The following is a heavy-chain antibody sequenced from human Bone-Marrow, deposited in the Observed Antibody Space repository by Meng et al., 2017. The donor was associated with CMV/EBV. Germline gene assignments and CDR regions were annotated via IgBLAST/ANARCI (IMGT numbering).Heavy chain of an antibody. J-gene: IGHJ4*02. D-gene: IGHD5/OR15-5a*01. V-gene: IGHV2-5*01. CDR2: IYWNDDK. CDR3: ARYRVYDLFFEY. Sequence: SGPTLVKPTQTLTLTCTFSGFSFSTDGVGVGWIRQPPGKALEWLALIYWNDDKRYSPSLKTRLTITKATSKNQVVLTMTNMDPVDTATYFCARYRVYDLFFEYWGQGALVTVSS. CDR1: GFSFSTDGVG.